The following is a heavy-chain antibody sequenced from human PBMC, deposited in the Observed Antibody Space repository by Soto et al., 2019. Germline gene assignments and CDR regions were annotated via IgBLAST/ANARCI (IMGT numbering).Heavy chain of an antibody. Sequence: PWGSLRLSCAASGFTFSNYAMTWVRQAPGKGLEWVSTISGSGGGTYYADSVKGRFTISRDNSKNKLYLQINSLRAEDSSVYFFARERPSYGDFDYWGQGTLVTVSS. CDR2: ISGSGGGT. D-gene: IGHD4-17*01. CDR1: GFTFSNYA. J-gene: IGHJ4*02. V-gene: IGHV3-23*01. CDR3: ARERPSYGDFDY.